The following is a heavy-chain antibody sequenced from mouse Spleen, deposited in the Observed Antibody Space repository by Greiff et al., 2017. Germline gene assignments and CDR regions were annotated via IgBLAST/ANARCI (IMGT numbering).Heavy chain of an antibody. CDR3: ARRGPNWYFDV. CDR1: GYSFTSYY. V-gene: IGHV1-66*01. CDR2: IYPGSGNT. Sequence: VQLQQSGPELVKPGASVKISCKASGYSFTSYYIHWVKQRPGQGLEWIGWIYPGSGNTKYNEKFKGKATLTADTSSSTAYMQLSSLTSEDSAVYYCARRGPNWYFDVWGAGTTVTVSS. J-gene: IGHJ1*01.